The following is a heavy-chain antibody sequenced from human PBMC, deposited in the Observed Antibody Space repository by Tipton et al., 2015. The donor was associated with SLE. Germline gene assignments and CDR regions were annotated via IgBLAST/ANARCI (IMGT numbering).Heavy chain of an antibody. V-gene: IGHV4-59*08. J-gene: IGHJ4*02. CDR1: GGSISSHY. CDR3: ASGNSGCFDY. CDR2: IYYSGST. Sequence: LRLSCTVSGGSISSHYWSWIRQPPGKGLEWIGYIYYSGSTNYNPSLKSRVTISVDTSKNQFSLKLSSVTAADTAVYYCASGNSGCFDYWGQGTLVTVSS. D-gene: IGHD3-22*01.